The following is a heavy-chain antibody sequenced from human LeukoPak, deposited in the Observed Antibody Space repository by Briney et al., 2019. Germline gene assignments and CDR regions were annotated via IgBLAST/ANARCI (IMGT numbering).Heavy chain of an antibody. CDR2: IYYSGST. Sequence: PSETLSLTCTVSGSSISSYYWSWIRQPPGKGLEWIGYIYYSGSTNYNPSLKSRVTISVDKSKNQFSLKLSSVTAADTAVYYCARHGSRILDYWGQGTLVTVSS. CDR1: GSSISSYY. D-gene: IGHD1-26*01. J-gene: IGHJ4*02. V-gene: IGHV4-59*01. CDR3: ARHGSRILDY.